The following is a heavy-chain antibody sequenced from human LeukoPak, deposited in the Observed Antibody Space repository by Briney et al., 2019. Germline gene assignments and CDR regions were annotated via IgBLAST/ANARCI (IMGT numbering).Heavy chain of an antibody. CDR2: INPSGGST. V-gene: IGHV1-46*01. CDR1: GYTFTSYY. Sequence: ASVKVSCKASGYTFTSYYMHWVRQAPGQGLEWMGIINPSGGSTSYAQKFQGRVTMTRDTSTSTAYMELSSLRSEDTAVYYCARDFVVTTVTTPGPDGMDVWGQGTTVTVSS. CDR3: ARDFVVTTVTTPGPDGMDV. J-gene: IGHJ6*02. D-gene: IGHD4-17*01.